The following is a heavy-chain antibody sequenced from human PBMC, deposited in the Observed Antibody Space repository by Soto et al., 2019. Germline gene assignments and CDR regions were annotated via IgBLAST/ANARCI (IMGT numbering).Heavy chain of an antibody. CDR2: IGAGGGDI. CDR1: GFTFTRYS. CDR3: ARPRGYGVFDAYDI. V-gene: IGHV3-23*01. D-gene: IGHD4-17*01. Sequence: GGSLRLSCAASGFTFTRYSMNWVRQAPGKGLEWVSAIGAGGGDIYHADSVKGRFIISRDNSMNTVFLEMNSLRTDDTAVYYCARPRGYGVFDAYDIWGQGTVVTVSS. J-gene: IGHJ3*02.